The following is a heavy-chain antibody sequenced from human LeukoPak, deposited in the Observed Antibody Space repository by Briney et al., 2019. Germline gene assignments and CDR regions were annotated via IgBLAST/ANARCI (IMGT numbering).Heavy chain of an antibody. J-gene: IGHJ4*02. D-gene: IGHD6-13*01. Sequence: GRSLRLSCAASGFTFSSYGMHWVRQAPGKGLEWVAVISYDGSNKYYADSVKGRFTISRDNSKNALYLQMNSLRAEDTAVYYCAKYSRRWYVEGDLCYCGQGTLVTVSS. CDR3: AKYSRRWYVEGDLCY. CDR2: ISYDGSNK. CDR1: GFTFSSYG. V-gene: IGHV3-30*18.